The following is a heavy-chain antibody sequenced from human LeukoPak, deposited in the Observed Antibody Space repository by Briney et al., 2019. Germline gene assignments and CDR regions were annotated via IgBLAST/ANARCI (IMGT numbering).Heavy chain of an antibody. J-gene: IGHJ6*03. CDR1: GGTFSSYA. Sequence: AVKVSCKASGGTFSSYAISWVRQAPVQGLEWMGGIIPIFGTANYAQKFQGRVTITADKSTSTAYMELSSLRSEDTAVYYCARVEAARRVWFGELPPDYYYYYMDVWGKGTTVTVSS. CDR2: IIPIFGTA. D-gene: IGHD3-10*01. V-gene: IGHV1-69*06. CDR3: ARVEAARRVWFGELPPDYYYYYMDV.